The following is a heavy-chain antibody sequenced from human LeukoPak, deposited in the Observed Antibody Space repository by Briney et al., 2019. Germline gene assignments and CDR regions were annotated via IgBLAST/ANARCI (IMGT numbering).Heavy chain of an antibody. CDR2: INSDETIS. J-gene: IGHJ5*02. CDR1: GFTFSSYW. CDR3: AKSMVATSNWFDP. D-gene: IGHD5-12*01. Sequence: TGGSLRLSCAASGFTFSSYWMHWVRQVPNQGLMWVSRINSDETISEYVDSVNGRFTISRDNAKNTLYLQMNSLRAEDTAVYYCAKSMVATSNWFDPWGQGTLVTVSS. V-gene: IGHV3-74*01.